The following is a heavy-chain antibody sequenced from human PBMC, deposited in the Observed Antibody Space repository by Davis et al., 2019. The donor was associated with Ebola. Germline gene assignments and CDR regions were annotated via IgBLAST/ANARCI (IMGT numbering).Heavy chain of an antibody. J-gene: IGHJ3*01. CDR1: GFTFSSYS. CDR3: ATDSPFDF. CDR2: ITSTSSYT. V-gene: IGHV3-21*04. Sequence: GESLKISCAASGFTFSSYSMNWVRQAPGKGLEWVSSITSTSSYTYYADSMKGRFTISRDNARNSVYLQMTNLRVDDTAVYYCATDSPFDFWGQGTMVIVSS.